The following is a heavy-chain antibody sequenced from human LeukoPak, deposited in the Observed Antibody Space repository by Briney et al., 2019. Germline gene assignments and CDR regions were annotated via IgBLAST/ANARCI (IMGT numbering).Heavy chain of an antibody. CDR1: EFIFSGYW. V-gene: IGHV3-7*01. D-gene: IGHD6-13*01. J-gene: IGHJ4*02. CDR2: IKQDGSEK. Sequence: GGSLRLSCAASEFIFSGYWMNWVPQAPGKGLEWVANIKQDGSEKQYVDSVRGRFTISRDNAKNSLYLQMNSLRVEDTAVYYCARDGFVGAADYWGQGTLVTVSS. CDR3: ARDGFVGAADY.